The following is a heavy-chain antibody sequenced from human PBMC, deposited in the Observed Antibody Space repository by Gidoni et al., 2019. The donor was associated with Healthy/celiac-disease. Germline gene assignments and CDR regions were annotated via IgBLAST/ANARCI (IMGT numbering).Heavy chain of an antibody. V-gene: IGHV1-69*01. J-gene: IGHJ6*04. CDR2: IIPLFGTA. CDR1: GGTFSSYA. Sequence: QVQLVQSGAEVKKPGSSVKVSCKASGGTFSSYAISWVRQAPGQGLEWMGGIIPLFGTANYAPKFQGRVTIPADESTITAYMELSSLRSEDTAVYYCARDRGYCSGGSCYSRGYYYYGMDVWGKGTTVTVSS. CDR3: ARDRGYCSGGSCYSRGYYYYGMDV. D-gene: IGHD2-15*01.